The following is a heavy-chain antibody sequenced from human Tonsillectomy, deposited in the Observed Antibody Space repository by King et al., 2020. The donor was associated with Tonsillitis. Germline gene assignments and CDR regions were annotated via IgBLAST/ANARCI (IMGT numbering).Heavy chain of an antibody. CDR3: ARDRGRWQFDY. V-gene: IGHV3-23*03. Sequence: VQLVESGGGLVQPGGSLRLSCAASGFTFSSFAMNWVRQAPGKGLEWVSVVYRGGGTTYADSVKGRFTISRDDSKNTLYLQMNSRRAEDTAVYYCARDRGRWQFDYWGQGTLVTVSS. J-gene: IGHJ4*02. CDR1: GFTFSSFA. CDR2: VYRGGGTT. D-gene: IGHD3-10*01.